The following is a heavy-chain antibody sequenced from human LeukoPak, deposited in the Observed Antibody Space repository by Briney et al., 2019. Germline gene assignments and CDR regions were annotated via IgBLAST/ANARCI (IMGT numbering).Heavy chain of an antibody. J-gene: IGHJ4*02. V-gene: IGHV3-30*03. CDR3: ARDQSRRSDY. CDR1: GFTFSSYG. Sequence: GGSLRLSCAASGFTFSSYGMHWVRQAPGKGLEWVAVISYDGSNKYYADSVKGRFTISRDNAKNSLYLQMNSLGVEDTAVYYCARDQSRRSDYWGQGTLVTVSS. CDR2: ISYDGSNK.